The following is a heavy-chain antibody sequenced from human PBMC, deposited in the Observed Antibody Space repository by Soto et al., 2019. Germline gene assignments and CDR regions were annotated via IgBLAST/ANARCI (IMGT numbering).Heavy chain of an antibody. V-gene: IGHV1-2*02. Sequence: QVQLVQSGAEVKKPGASVKVSCKASGYTFTGYYMYWVRQAPGQGLEWMGWINPNSGGTNYAQKFQGRVNMTRDTSISTAYMELSRLRSDGTGVYLCARGSSGWYSRLDVWGQGTTVTVPS. J-gene: IGHJ6*02. CDR3: ARGSSGWYSRLDV. D-gene: IGHD6-19*01. CDR2: INPNSGGT. CDR1: GYTFTGYY.